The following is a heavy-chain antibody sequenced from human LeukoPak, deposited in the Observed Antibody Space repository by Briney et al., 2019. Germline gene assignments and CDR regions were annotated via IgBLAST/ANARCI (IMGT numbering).Heavy chain of an antibody. CDR2: ISPNSGGT. CDR3: ARVASQYYYDSSGLDY. J-gene: IGHJ4*02. Sequence: ASVKVSCKASGYTFTGYYMHWVRQAPGQGLEWMGWISPNSGGTNYAQKFQGRVTMTRDTSISTAYMELSGLRSDDTAVYYCARVASQYYYDSSGLDYWGQGTLVTVSS. V-gene: IGHV1-2*02. CDR1: GYTFTGYY. D-gene: IGHD3-22*01.